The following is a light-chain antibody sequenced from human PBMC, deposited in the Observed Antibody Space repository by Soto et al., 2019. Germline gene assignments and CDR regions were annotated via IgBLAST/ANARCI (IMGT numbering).Light chain of an antibody. Sequence: ELVLTQSPATLSLSPGETATLSCRASQSVSSYLAWYQQRPVQAPRLLLYDASNRATGIPARFSGSGSGTGFTLAISSLEPEDCPVYYCQQRTNWPPLTVGGGTKVEIK. J-gene: IGKJ4*01. CDR1: QSVSSY. CDR3: QQRTNWPPLT. CDR2: DAS. V-gene: IGKV3-11*01.